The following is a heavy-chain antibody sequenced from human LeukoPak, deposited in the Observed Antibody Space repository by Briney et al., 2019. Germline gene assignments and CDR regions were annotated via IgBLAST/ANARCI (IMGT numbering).Heavy chain of an antibody. CDR2: IYSGGNT. Sequence: GGSLRLSCAASGFTVSSNYMNWVRQAPGKGLEWVSVIYSGGNTYHADSVKGRFTISRDSSKNTVYLQMNSLRAEDTAVYYCARAPLSPYHYDPQRPKGCFDYWGQGTLVTVSS. CDR1: GFTVSSNY. V-gene: IGHV3-66*01. CDR3: ARAPLSPYHYDPQRPKGCFDY. J-gene: IGHJ4*02. D-gene: IGHD3-22*01.